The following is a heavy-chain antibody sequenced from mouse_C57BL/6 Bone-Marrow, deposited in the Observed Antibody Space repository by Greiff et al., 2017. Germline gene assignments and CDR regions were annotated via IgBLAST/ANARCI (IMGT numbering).Heavy chain of an antibody. CDR1: GYTFTSYW. CDR3: AREVKPTLWLFLQELSSEGCHSRGLRDWYFDV. J-gene: IGHJ1*03. V-gene: IGHV1-64*01. Sequence: QVQLQQPGAELVKPGASVKLSCKASGYTFTSYWMHWVKQRPGQGLEWIGMIHPNSGSTNYNEKFKSKATLTVDKSSSTAYMQLSSLTSEDSAVYYCAREVKPTLWLFLQELSSEGCHSRGLRDWYFDVWGTGTTVTVSS. D-gene: IGHD2-4*01. CDR2: IHPNSGST.